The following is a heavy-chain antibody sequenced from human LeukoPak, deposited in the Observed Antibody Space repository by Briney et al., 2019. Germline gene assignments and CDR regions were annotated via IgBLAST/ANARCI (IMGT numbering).Heavy chain of an antibody. D-gene: IGHD6-6*01. Sequence: SQTLSLTCAVSGYSICSGYYWSWIRQPPGKGLEWIGEINHSGSTNYNPSLKSRVTISVDTSKNQFSLKLSSETAADTAVYYCARSIAARRNRFDPWGQGTLVTVSS. CDR3: ARSIAARRNRFDP. J-gene: IGHJ5*02. CDR2: INHSGST. V-gene: IGHV4-34*01. CDR1: GYSICSGYY.